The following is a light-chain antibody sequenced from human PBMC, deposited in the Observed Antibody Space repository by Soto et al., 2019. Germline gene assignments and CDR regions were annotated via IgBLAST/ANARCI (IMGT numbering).Light chain of an antibody. CDR3: QHYDHLPPLS. Sequence: DIQMTQSPSSLSASVGDRVTITCQASQDIKNYLNWYQQKPGKAPNLLIYDASNLNTVVPSRFSGSGSGTHFTFTISSLQPEDIATYYCQHYDHLPPLSVGGGTKVEIK. CDR2: DAS. V-gene: IGKV1-33*01. CDR1: QDIKNY. J-gene: IGKJ4*01.